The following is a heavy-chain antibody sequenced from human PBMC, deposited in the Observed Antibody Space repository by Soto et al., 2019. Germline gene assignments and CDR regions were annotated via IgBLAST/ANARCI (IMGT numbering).Heavy chain of an antibody. D-gene: IGHD1-26*01. CDR3: AKGREDWELLWFDP. CDR2: ISSSSTTI. Sequence: EVQLVESGGGLVQPGGSLRLSCAASGFTFSSYSMNWVRQAPGKGLEWVSYISSSSTTIYYADSVKGRFTISRDNAKNTLYLQMNRLRAEDTAVYYCAKGREDWELLWFDPWGQGTLVTVSS. CDR1: GFTFSSYS. J-gene: IGHJ5*02. V-gene: IGHV3-48*01.